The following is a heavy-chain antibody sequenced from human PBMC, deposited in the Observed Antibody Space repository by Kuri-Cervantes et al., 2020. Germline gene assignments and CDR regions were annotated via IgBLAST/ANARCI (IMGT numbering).Heavy chain of an antibody. V-gene: IGHV1-8*01. CDR2: MNPNSGNT. J-gene: IGHJ6*02. CDR1: GYTFTSYD. Sequence: ASVKVSCKASGYTFTSYDINWVRQATGQGLEWMGWMNPNSGNTGYAQKFQGRVTMTRNTSISTAYMELSSLRAEDTALYYCAKDIWHSSGWYLGYGMDVWGQGTTVTVSS. CDR3: AKDIWHSSGWYLGYGMDV. D-gene: IGHD6-19*01.